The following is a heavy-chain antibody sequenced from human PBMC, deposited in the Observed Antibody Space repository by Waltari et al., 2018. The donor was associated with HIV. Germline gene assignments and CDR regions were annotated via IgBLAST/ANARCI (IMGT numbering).Heavy chain of an antibody. CDR3: AKYLGAANCYNGLDT. CDR2: VGGSGASR. Sequence: EVQLSESGGRLVQPGGSLRPSCAASGFTFRNSVMTGFREAPGEGVECGCVVGGSGASRDYTDSGKCRFTSARDNSRTTLYLQMNSLSAADTAVEYCAKYLGAANCYNGLDTWGQGTRVIVSS. V-gene: IGHV3-23*01. CDR1: GFTFRNSV. D-gene: IGHD3-10*01. J-gene: IGHJ5*02.